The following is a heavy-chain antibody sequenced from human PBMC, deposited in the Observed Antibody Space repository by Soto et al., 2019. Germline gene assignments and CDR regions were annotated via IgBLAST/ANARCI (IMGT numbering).Heavy chain of an antibody. Sequence: GESLKISCKGSGYSFTNYWIGWLRQIPWKGLEWMGMIYPDDSDTKYSPSFQGQVTFSADKSINTAYLQWSSLKASDTAIYYCARLEWLSIAAWFDTWGQGTLVTVSS. J-gene: IGHJ5*02. CDR2: IYPDDSDT. CDR1: GYSFTNYW. CDR3: ARLEWLSIAAWFDT. D-gene: IGHD3-3*01. V-gene: IGHV5-51*01.